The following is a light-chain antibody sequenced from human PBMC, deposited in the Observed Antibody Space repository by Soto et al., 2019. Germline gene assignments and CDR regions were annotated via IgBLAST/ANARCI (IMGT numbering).Light chain of an antibody. J-gene: IGKJ1*01. CDR2: DAS. CDR3: QQRSNWPWT. V-gene: IGKV3-11*01. Sequence: EIDFTQSPPTLPLTPRERATRSCRASQSVSSYLAWYQQKPGQAPRLLIYDASNRATGIPARFSGSGSGTDFTLTISSLEPEDFAVYYCQQRSNWPWTFGQGTKVDIK. CDR1: QSVSSY.